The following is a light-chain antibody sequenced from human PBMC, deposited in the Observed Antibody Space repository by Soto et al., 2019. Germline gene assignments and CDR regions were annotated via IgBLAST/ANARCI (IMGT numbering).Light chain of an antibody. CDR2: GAS. Sequence: EGVMTQSPATLYVSPGERATLSCRASQSVSSNLAWYQQKPGQAPRLLIYGASTRATGIPARFSGSGSGTEFTLTISSLQSEDFAVYYCQQYTNWPPWTFGQGTKVDIK. J-gene: IGKJ1*01. V-gene: IGKV3-15*01. CDR1: QSVSSN. CDR3: QQYTNWPPWT.